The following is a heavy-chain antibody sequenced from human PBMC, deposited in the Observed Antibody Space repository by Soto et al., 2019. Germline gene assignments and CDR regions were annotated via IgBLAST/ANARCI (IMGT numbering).Heavy chain of an antibody. Sequence: ASVKVSCKASGYTFTSYGISWVRQAPGQGLEWMGWISAYNGNTNYAQKLQGRVTMTTDTSTSTAYMELRSLRSDDTAVYYCARGLRSYDFWSGYYPVDYWGQGTLVTGSS. CDR2: ISAYNGNT. V-gene: IGHV1-18*04. CDR3: ARGLRSYDFWSGYYPVDY. D-gene: IGHD3-3*01. J-gene: IGHJ4*02. CDR1: GYTFTSYG.